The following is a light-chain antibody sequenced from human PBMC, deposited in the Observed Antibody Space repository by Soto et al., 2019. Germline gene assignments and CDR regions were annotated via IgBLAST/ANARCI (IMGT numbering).Light chain of an antibody. Sequence: EVGMNKSAATLSVSTGERAALSCRASQSVSSKLAWYRQRPGQAPRLVIYDTSTRATGVPARFSGSGSGTEFTLTISSLQSEDFGVYYCQQYNDWFSITFGQGTRLENK. J-gene: IGKJ5*01. CDR2: DTS. V-gene: IGKV3-15*01. CDR1: QSVSSK. CDR3: QQYNDWFSIT.